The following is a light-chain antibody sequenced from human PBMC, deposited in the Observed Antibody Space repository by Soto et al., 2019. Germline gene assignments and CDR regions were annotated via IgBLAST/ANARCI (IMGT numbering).Light chain of an antibody. CDR3: QQYGSSPRT. J-gene: IGKJ1*01. CDR1: QSVSSSY. V-gene: IGKV3-20*01. Sequence: EIVLTQSPATLSLSPGERATLSCRASQSVSSSYLAWYQQKPGQAPRLLIYGTSNRATGIPERFSGSGSGTDFSLTISSLEPGDLAVYYCQQYGSSPRTFGQGTTAEIK. CDR2: GTS.